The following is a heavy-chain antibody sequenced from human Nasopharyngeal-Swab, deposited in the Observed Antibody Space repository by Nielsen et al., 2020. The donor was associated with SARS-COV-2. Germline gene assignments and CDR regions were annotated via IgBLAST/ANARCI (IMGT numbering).Heavy chain of an antibody. D-gene: IGHD5-24*01. Sequence: GESLKISCAASGFTFSNFAMSWVRQAPGKGLEWVALIVGDASSTYYAGSVKGRFTVSRDNSKNSLYLHMNPLNTEDTALYYCIKDKGRDGYNTMEYWGQGTLVTVSS. V-gene: IGHV3-43*02. CDR3: IKDKGRDGYNTMEY. CDR1: GFTFSNFA. CDR2: IVGDASST. J-gene: IGHJ4*02.